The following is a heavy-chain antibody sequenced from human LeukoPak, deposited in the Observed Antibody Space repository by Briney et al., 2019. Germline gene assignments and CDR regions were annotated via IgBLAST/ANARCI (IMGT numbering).Heavy chain of an antibody. CDR1: GFTFRIYG. D-gene: IGHD2-2*03. J-gene: IGHJ5*02. CDR3: AKSNMLDIGSAP. V-gene: IGHV3-30*02. CDR2: IRYDGSRK. Sequence: GGSLRLSCAVSGFTFRIYGIHWVRQAPGKGLEWVAFIRYDGSRKYYGDSVKGRFTIFRDNSKNTLYLQMNDLRPEDRAVYYCAKSNMLDIGSAPWGQGTVVTVSS.